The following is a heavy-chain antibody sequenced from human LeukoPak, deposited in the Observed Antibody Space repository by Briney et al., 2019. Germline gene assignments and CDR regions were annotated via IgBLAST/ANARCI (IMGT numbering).Heavy chain of an antibody. CDR3: AKDLSSGSRRAY. CDR2: ISYDGSNK. V-gene: IGHV3-30*18. J-gene: IGHJ4*02. D-gene: IGHD6-19*01. CDR1: GFTFSTYG. Sequence: GGSLRLSCAASGFTFSTYGMHWVRQAPGKGLEWVAVISYDGSNKYYADSVKGRVTISRANSKNTVYLQMNSLRAEDTGVYYCAKDLSSGSRRAYWGQGTLVTVSS.